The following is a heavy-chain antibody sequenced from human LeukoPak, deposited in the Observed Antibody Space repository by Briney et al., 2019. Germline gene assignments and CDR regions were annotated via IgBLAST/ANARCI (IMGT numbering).Heavy chain of an antibody. CDR2: IYHSGST. D-gene: IGHD6-13*01. J-gene: IGHJ4*02. V-gene: IGHV4-4*02. CDR3: ARGPSGAAAAKTGVDY. CDR1: GGSISSSNW. Sequence: SGTLSLTCAVSGGSISSSNWWSWVRQPPGKGLEWIGEIYHSGSTNYNPSLKSRVTISVDKSKNQFSLKLSSVTAADTAVYYCARGPSGAAAAKTGVDYWGQGTLVTVSS.